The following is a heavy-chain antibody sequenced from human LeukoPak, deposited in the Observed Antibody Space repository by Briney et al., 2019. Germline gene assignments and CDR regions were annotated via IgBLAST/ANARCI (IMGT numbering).Heavy chain of an antibody. D-gene: IGHD3-16*02. V-gene: IGHV4-59*01. CDR2: IFHSGST. CDR3: ARDSPYVWGSYRPFDY. CDR1: GGSISTYY. J-gene: IGHJ4*02. Sequence: SETLSLTCTVSGGSISTYYWSWIRRPPGKRLEWIGYIFHSGSTNYNPSLRGRVTISVDTSKNQFSLKLSSVTAADTAVYYCARDSPYVWGSYRPFDYWGQGTLVTVSS.